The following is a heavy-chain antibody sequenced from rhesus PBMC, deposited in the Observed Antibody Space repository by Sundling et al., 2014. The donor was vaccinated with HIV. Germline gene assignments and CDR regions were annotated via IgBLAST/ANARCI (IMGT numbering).Heavy chain of an antibody. CDR2: INSGGGNT. CDR1: GFTFSSYG. CDR3: AKPSWNTQYYYGLDS. Sequence: EVQLVETGGGLVQPGGSLKLSCAASGFTFSSYGMSWVRQAPGKGLEWVSAINSGGGNTYYADSVKGRFTISRDNSKNTLSLQMNSLRAEDTAVYYCAKPSWNTQYYYGLDSWGQGVVVTVSS. V-gene: IGHV3S42*01. D-gene: IGHD1-20*01. J-gene: IGHJ6*01.